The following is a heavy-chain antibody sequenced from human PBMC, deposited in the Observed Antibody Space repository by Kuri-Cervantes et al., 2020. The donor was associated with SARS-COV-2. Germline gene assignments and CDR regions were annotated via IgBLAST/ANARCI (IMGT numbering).Heavy chain of an antibody. V-gene: IGHV3-21*01. Sequence: GGSLRLSCAASGFTFSSYSMNWVRQAPGKGLEWVSSISSSSSYIHYADSMRGRFTISRDNAKNSLYLQMNSLRAEDTAVYYCARAGGVWGQGTLVTVSS. CDR2: ISSSSSYI. D-gene: IGHD1-14*01. CDR1: GFTFSSYS. CDR3: ARAGGV. J-gene: IGHJ4*02.